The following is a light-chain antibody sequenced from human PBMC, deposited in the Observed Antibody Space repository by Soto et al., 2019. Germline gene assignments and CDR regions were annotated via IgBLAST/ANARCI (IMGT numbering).Light chain of an antibody. CDR2: EVS. Sequence: QSALTQPASVSGSPGQSITISCTGTSSDVGGYNYVSWYQQHPGKAPKLMIYEVSNRPSGVSNRFSGSKSGNTASLPISGFQAEDEADYYCSSYRSSSTLGVFGGGTKLTVL. J-gene: IGLJ2*01. V-gene: IGLV2-14*01. CDR1: SSDVGGYNY. CDR3: SSYRSSSTLGV.